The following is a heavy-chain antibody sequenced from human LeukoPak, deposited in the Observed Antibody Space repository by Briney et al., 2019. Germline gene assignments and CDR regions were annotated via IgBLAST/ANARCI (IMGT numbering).Heavy chain of an antibody. V-gene: IGHV1-46*01. CDR3: ARVELAEAFDI. Sequence: ASVKVSCKASGYTFTSYYMHWVRQAPGQGLEWMGIINPSGGSTSYAQKFQGRVTMTRDTSTSTVYMELSSLRSEDTAVYYYARVELAEAFDIWGQGTMVTVSS. CDR1: GYTFTSYY. J-gene: IGHJ3*02. CDR2: INPSGGST. D-gene: IGHD1-7*01.